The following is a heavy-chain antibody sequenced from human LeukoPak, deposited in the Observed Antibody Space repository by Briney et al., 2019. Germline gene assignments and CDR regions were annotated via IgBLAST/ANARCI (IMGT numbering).Heavy chain of an antibody. CDR3: ARDPRIEVYSYYYYYGMDV. D-gene: IGHD1-26*01. CDR2: IYHSGST. J-gene: IGHJ6*02. CDR1: GGSISSSNW. Sequence: SGTLSLTCAVSGGSISSSNWWSWVRQPPGKGLEWIGEIYHSGSTNYSPSLKSRVIMSLDKSKNQFSLKLNSVTPEDTAVYYCARDPRIEVYSYYYYYGMDVWGQGTTVTVSS. V-gene: IGHV4-4*02.